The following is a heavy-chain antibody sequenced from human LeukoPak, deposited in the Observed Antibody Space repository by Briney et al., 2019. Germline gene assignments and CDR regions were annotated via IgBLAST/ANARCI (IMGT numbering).Heavy chain of an antibody. D-gene: IGHD5-18*01. CDR2: IYYSGST. V-gene: IGHV4-39*07. CDR3: ARGQYSSGPWGY. CDR1: GGSISTSSYY. J-gene: IGHJ4*02. Sequence: SETLSLTCTVSGGSISTSSYYWGWIRQPPGKGLEGTGSIYYSGSTYYNPSLKSRVTISVDTSKNQFSLKLRSVTAADTAVYYCARGQYSSGPWGYWGQGTLVTVSS.